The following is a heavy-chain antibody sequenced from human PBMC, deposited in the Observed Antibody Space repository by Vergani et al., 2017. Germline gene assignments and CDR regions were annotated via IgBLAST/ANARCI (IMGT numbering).Heavy chain of an antibody. Sequence: QVQLVESGGGVVQRGGSLRLSCAKSGFTLSNYDMQWFCQGPGKGLEFVAFIQFDGSNQYYADSVKGRFTLSRDFSKNTLYLQRNSLRTDDTATYYCAKHFRGWGIDYWGQGTQVIVSS. CDR2: IQFDGSNQ. D-gene: IGHD3-16*01. J-gene: IGHJ4*02. CDR1: GFTLSNYD. V-gene: IGHV3-30*02. CDR3: AKHFRGWGIDY.